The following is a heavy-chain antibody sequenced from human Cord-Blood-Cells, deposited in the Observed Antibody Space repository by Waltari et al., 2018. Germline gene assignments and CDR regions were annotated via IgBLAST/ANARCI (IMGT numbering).Heavy chain of an antibody. Sequence: EVQLVESGGGLVQTGGSLKLSCAAPGFPFRGSAMHWVRQASGKGLEWVGRIRSKANSYATAYAASVKGRFTISRDDSKNTAYLQMNSLKTEDTAVYYCTRHRDAFDIWGQGTMVTVSS. CDR2: IRSKANSYAT. CDR1: GFPFRGSA. V-gene: IGHV3-73*02. J-gene: IGHJ3*02. CDR3: TRHRDAFDI.